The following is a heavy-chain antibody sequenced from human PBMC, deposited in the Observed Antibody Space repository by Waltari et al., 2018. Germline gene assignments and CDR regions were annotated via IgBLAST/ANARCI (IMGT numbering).Heavy chain of an antibody. Sequence: QVQLVQSGAEVKKPGSSVKVSCKASGGTFSSYAIRWVRQAPGQGLEWMGGIIPIFGTANYAQKFQGRVTITADESTSTAYMELSSLRSEDTAVYYCGTTGVAGTDLSHWGQGTLVTVSS. CDR1: GGTFSSYA. CDR3: GTTGVAGTDLSH. D-gene: IGHD6-19*01. CDR2: IIPIFGTA. J-gene: IGHJ4*02. V-gene: IGHV1-69*01.